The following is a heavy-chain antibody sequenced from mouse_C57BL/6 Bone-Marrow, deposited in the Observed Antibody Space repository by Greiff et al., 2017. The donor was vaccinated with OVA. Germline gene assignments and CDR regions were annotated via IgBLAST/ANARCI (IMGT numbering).Heavy chain of an antibody. D-gene: IGHD2-3*01. J-gene: IGHJ2*01. V-gene: IGHV1-69*01. CDR3: ARDDGYYLFDY. Sequence: VQLQQPGAELVMPGASVKLSCKASGYTFTSYWMHWVKQRPGQGLEWIGEIDPSDSYTNYNQKFKGKSTLTVDKSSSTAYMPLSSLTSEDSAVYYCARDDGYYLFDYWGQGTTLTVSS. CDR2: IDPSDSYT. CDR1: GYTFTSYW.